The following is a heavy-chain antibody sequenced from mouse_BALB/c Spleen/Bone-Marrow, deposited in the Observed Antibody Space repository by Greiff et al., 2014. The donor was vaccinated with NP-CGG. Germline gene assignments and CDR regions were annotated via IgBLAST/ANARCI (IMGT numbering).Heavy chain of an antibody. V-gene: IGHV2-2*02. CDR2: IWSGGST. CDR3: ARNGYGKGGAMDY. J-gene: IGHJ4*01. Sequence: VQGVESGPGLVQPSQSLSITCTVSGFSLTSYGVHWVRQSPGKGLEWLGVIWSGGSTDYNAAFISRLSISKDNSKSQVFFKMNSLQANDTAIYYCARNGYGKGGAMDYWGQGTSVTVSS. D-gene: IGHD2-1*01. CDR1: GFSLTSYG.